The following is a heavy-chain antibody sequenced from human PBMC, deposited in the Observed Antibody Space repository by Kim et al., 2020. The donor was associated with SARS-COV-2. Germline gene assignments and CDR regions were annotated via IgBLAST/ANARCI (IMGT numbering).Heavy chain of an antibody. Sequence: GGSLRLSCAASGFTFSSYGMHWVRQAPGKGLEWVAVISYDGSNKYYADSVKGRFTISRDNSKNTLYLQMNILRAEDTAVYYCAKDGGRTFDYWGQGTLVTVSS. CDR3: AKDGGRTFDY. CDR1: GFTFSSYG. CDR2: ISYDGSNK. V-gene: IGHV3-30*18. D-gene: IGHD2-15*01. J-gene: IGHJ4*02.